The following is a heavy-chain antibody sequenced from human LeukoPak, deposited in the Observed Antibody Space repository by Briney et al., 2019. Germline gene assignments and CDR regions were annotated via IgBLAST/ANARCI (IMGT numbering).Heavy chain of an antibody. CDR1: GFTFSSYW. CDR2: INSDGSST. CDR3: ARVREFPRSYYYYGMDV. D-gene: IGHD3-10*01. V-gene: IGHV3-74*01. Sequence: PGGSLRLSCAASGFTFSSYWMHWVRQAPGKGLVWVSRINSDGSSTSYADSVKGRFTISRDNAENTLYLQMNSLRAEDTAVYYCARVREFPRSYYYYGMDVWGQGTTVTVSS. J-gene: IGHJ6*02.